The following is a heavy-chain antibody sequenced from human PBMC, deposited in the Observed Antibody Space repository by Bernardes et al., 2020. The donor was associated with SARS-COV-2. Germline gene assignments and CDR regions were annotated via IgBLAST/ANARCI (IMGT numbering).Heavy chain of an antibody. CDR1: GFTFSNYG. V-gene: IGHV3-30*03. Sequence: GGSLRLSCVASGFTFSNYGMPWVRQAPGKGLEWVALITNDGSNNYYADSVKGRFTISRDNSKNTLYLQVNSLRAEDTAVYYCATTRNDYGDIIDHFQHWGRGTRFTVSS. J-gene: IGHJ1*01. CDR3: ATTRNDYGDIIDHFQH. D-gene: IGHD4-17*01. CDR2: ITNDGSNN.